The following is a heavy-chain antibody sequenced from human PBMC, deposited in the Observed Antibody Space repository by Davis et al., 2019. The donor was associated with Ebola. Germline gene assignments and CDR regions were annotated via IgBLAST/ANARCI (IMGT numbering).Heavy chain of an antibody. Sequence: GESLKISCAASGFTFSDYYMSWIRQAPGKGLEWVSYISSSSSYTNYADSVKGRFTIPRDNAKNSLYLQMNSLRAEDTAVYYCAKGLKMATITSNDAFDIWGQGTMVTVSS. D-gene: IGHD5-24*01. V-gene: IGHV3-11*05. CDR1: GFTFSDYY. J-gene: IGHJ3*02. CDR3: AKGLKMATITSNDAFDI. CDR2: ISSSSSYT.